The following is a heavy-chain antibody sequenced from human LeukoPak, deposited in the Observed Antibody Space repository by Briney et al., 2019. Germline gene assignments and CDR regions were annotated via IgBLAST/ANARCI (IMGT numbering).Heavy chain of an antibody. J-gene: IGHJ4*02. D-gene: IGHD5-18*01. CDR3: ARDRRNTYGRNLDY. CDR1: GGSISTYY. V-gene: IGHV4-59*12. Sequence: PSETLSLTCTVSGGSISTYYWSWIRQPPGKGLEWIGYIYYNENTNYNPSLKSRVTISVDTSKNQFSLKLSSVTAADAAVYYCARDRRNTYGRNLDYWGQGTLVTVSS. CDR2: IYYNENT.